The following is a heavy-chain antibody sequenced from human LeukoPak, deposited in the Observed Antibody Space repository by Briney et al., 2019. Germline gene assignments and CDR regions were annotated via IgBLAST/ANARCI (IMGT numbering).Heavy chain of an antibody. V-gene: IGHV3-49*03. CDR1: GFTFGDYA. CDR2: IRKKAYGETT. D-gene: IGHD4-17*01. J-gene: IGHJ4*02. CDR3: ARGLHDYGDSNYYFDQ. Sequence: GGSLRLSCTASGFTFGDYAMSWFRQAPGKGLEWICFIRKKAYGETTEYAAPVRGRFTISRDDAKSIAYLQMNFLNTEDTALYYCARGLHDYGDSNYYFDQWGQGTLVTVSS.